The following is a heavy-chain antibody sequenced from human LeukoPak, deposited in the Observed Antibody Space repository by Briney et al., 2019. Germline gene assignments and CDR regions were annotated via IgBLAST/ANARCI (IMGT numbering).Heavy chain of an antibody. D-gene: IGHD2-2*01. CDR2: INSDGSTT. CDR3: ATRDYTSSKY. CDR1: GFSLSSYW. J-gene: IGHJ4*02. V-gene: IGHV3-74*01. Sequence: GGSLRLSCAASGFSLSSYWMHWVRHAPGKGLVWVSDINSDGSTTRYADSVKGRFTISRDNAKNTLYLEMNSLRAEDTAVYYCATRDYTSSKYWGQGTLVTVSP.